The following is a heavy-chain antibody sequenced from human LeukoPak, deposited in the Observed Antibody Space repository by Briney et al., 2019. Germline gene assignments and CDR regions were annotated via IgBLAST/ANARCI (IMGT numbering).Heavy chain of an antibody. Sequence: PSETLSLTCTVSGVSISSYHWSWIRRPPVKGLEWIEEINHSGSTNYNPSLKSRVTISVDTSKNQFSLKLSSVTAADTAVYYCARGSKNGILSSGWYFRSFHFDLWGRGTLVTISS. CDR3: ARGSKNGILSSGWYFRSFHFDL. V-gene: IGHV4-34*01. D-gene: IGHD6-19*01. J-gene: IGHJ2*01. CDR2: INHSGST. CDR1: GVSISSYH.